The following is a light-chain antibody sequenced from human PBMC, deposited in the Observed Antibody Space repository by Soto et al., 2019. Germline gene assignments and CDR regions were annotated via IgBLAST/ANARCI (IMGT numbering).Light chain of an antibody. CDR1: SSNIGAPYD. Sequence: QSVLTQPPSVSGAPGQRVTISCTGSSSNIGAPYDVQWYQQLPGTAPKLLIYGNSNRPSGVPDRFSGSKSDTSASLAITGLQAEDEAEYYCQSYDSSLSAHYVFGTGTKLTVL. CDR3: QSYDSSLSAHYV. CDR2: GNS. J-gene: IGLJ1*01. V-gene: IGLV1-40*01.